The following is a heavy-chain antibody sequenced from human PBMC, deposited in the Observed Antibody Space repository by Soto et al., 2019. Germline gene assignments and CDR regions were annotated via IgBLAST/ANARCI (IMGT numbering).Heavy chain of an antibody. Sequence: EVQLLESGGGLVQPGGSLRLSCAASGFTFSSYAMRWVRQAPVKGLEWVSAISGSGGSTYYADSVKGRFTISRDNSKNTLYLQMNSLGAEDTAVYNCARRGSGSYYDYWGQGTLVTVSS. CDR3: ARRGSGSYYDY. V-gene: IGHV3-23*01. D-gene: IGHD1-26*01. CDR1: GFTFSSYA. CDR2: ISGSGGST. J-gene: IGHJ4*02.